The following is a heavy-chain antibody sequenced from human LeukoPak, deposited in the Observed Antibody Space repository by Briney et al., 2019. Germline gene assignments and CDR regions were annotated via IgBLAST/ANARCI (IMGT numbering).Heavy chain of an antibody. V-gene: IGHV1-18*01. J-gene: IGHJ4*02. Sequence: ASVRVSCKGSGYAFTSYGISWVRQAPGQGLEWIGWISGYNGNRNYAQKFQGRVTMTTDTSTSTASMELRSLRSDDTAVYYCARDQGIYNHRIIDSWGQGTLVTVSS. CDR3: ARDQGIYNHRIIDS. CDR2: ISGYNGNR. CDR1: GYAFTSYG. D-gene: IGHD5-12*01.